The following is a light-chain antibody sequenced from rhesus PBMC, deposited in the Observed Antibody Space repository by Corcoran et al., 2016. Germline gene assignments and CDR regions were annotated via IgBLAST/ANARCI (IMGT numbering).Light chain of an antibody. CDR3: QQHDSSPWT. J-gene: IGKJ1*01. Sequence: DIQMTQSPSSLSASVGDRVTITCRASQGISNWLAWYQQKPGKAPKLLIYRASNLEKGVPSRVSGSGSGTDFVLTISSLQPEDIAKYYCQQHDSSPWTFGQGTKVEIK. V-gene: IGKV1-69*01. CDR1: QGISNW. CDR2: RAS.